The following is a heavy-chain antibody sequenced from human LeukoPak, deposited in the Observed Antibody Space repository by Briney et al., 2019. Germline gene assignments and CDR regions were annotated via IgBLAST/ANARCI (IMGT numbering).Heavy chain of an antibody. CDR1: GFTFSSYG. CDR3: AKGEPYYYYGMDV. CDR2: ISYDGSNK. Sequence: GRSLRLSCAASGFTFSSYGMHWARQAPGKGLEWVAVISYDGSNKYYADSVKGRFTISRDNSKNTLYLQMNSLRAEDTAVYYCAKGEPYYYYGMDVWGQGTTVTVSS. J-gene: IGHJ6*02. V-gene: IGHV3-30*18.